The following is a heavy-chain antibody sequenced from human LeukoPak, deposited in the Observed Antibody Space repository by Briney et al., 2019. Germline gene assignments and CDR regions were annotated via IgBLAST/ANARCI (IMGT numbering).Heavy chain of an antibody. CDR2: INPNSGGT. Sequence: ASVKVSCKASGYTFTGYYMHWVRQAPGQGLEWMGWINPNSGGTNYAQKFQGRVTMTRDTSISTAYMELSRLESDDTAVYYYARFRAVIDYLIDYWGQGTLVTVSS. J-gene: IGHJ4*02. CDR1: GYTFTGYY. CDR3: ARFRAVIDYLIDY. D-gene: IGHD3-10*01. V-gene: IGHV1-2*02.